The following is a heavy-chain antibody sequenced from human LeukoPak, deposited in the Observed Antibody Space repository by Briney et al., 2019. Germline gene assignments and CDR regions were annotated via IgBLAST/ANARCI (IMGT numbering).Heavy chain of an antibody. J-gene: IGHJ3*02. CDR1: GGTFSSYA. CDR3: ARDDYVWGSYRYGIGAFDI. V-gene: IGHV1-69*04. Sequence: RASVKVSCKASGGTFSSYAISWVRQAPGQGLEWMGRIIPILGIANYAQKFQGRVTITADKSTSTAYMELSSLGSEDTAVYYCARDDYVWGSYRYGIGAFDIWGQGTMVTVSS. CDR2: IIPILGIA. D-gene: IGHD3-16*02.